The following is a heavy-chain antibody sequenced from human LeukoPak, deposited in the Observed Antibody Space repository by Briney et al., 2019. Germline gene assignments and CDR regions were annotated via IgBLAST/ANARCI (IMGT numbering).Heavy chain of an antibody. J-gene: IGHJ3*02. V-gene: IGHV1-69*13. CDR2: IIPIFGTT. Sequence: SVKVSCKASGDTFSNYVISWFRQALGQGLEWMGGIIPIFGTTHFAQKFQGRVTFTADASTTTAYMDLSSLTSEDTAIYYCARDDPDIVVIPGAADIWGQGTLVTVSS. CDR3: ARDDPDIVVIPGAADI. CDR1: GDTFSNYV. D-gene: IGHD2-15*01.